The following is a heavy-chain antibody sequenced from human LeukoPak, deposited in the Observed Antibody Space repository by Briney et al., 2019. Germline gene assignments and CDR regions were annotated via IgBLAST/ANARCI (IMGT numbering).Heavy chain of an antibody. J-gene: IGHJ4*02. Sequence: GESLKISCKGSGYSFTSYWIGWVRQMPGKGLEWMGIIYPGDSDTRYSPSFQGQVTISADKSISTAYLQWSSLKASDTAMYYCARGYCSGGSCYHYFDYWGQGTLVTVSS. V-gene: IGHV5-51*01. CDR3: ARGYCSGGSCYHYFDY. CDR2: IYPGDSDT. D-gene: IGHD2-15*01. CDR1: GYSFTSYW.